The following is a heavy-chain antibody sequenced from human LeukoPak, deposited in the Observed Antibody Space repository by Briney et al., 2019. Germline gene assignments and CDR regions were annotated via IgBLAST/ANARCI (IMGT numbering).Heavy chain of an antibody. CDR3: AREELDCSGGSCYTPGLDY. V-gene: IGHV3-21*01. D-gene: IGHD2-15*01. Sequence: PGGSLRLSCAASGFTFSSYSMNWVRQAPGKGLEWVSSISSSSSYIYYADSVKGRFTISRDNAKNSLYLQMNSLRAEDTAVYYCAREELDCSGGSCYTPGLDYWGQGTLVTVSS. CDR1: GFTFSSYS. J-gene: IGHJ4*02. CDR2: ISSSSSYI.